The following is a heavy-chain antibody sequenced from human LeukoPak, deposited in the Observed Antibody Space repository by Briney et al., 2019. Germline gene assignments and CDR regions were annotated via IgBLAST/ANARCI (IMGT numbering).Heavy chain of an antibody. D-gene: IGHD1-1*01. Sequence: SETLSLTCAVSGDSFSTSYWTWIRQPAGKGLEWIGRIYTSGSTNYNPSLKSRVTMSIDTSKKQFSLKLSSVTAADTAVYYCARGHYATRTTADYWGQGTLVTVSS. V-gene: IGHV4-4*07. CDR1: GDSFSTSY. J-gene: IGHJ4*02. CDR3: ARGHYATRTTADY. CDR2: IYTSGST.